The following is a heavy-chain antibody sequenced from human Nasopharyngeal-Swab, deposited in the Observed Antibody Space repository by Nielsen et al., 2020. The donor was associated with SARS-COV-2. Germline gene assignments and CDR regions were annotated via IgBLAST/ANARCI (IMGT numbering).Heavy chain of an antibody. J-gene: IGHJ5*02. Sequence: ASVKVSCKASGYTFTGYYMHWVRQAPGQGLEWMGRINPNSGGTNYAQKFQGRVTMTRVTSISTGYMELSRLRSDDTAVYYCARLMIGWFDPWGQGTLVTVSS. CDR3: ARLMIGWFDP. CDR1: GYTFTGYY. V-gene: IGHV1-2*06. D-gene: IGHD3-22*01. CDR2: INPNSGGT.